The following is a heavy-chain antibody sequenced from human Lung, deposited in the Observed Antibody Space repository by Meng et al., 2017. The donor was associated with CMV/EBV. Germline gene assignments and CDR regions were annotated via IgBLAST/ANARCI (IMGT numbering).Heavy chain of an antibody. CDR3: ARVLLEARGWYYQGMDV. CDR2: VSSSYAV. V-gene: IGHV3-69-1*01. CDR1: GFRFSDYY. D-gene: IGHD6-19*01. Sequence: SCAASGFRFSDYYMTWIRQAPGKGLEWVSYVSSSYAVDYADSLKGRFTISRDNAKKSVHLQMNSLRAEDTAVYYCARVLLEARGWYYQGMDVWVQGTXVT. J-gene: IGHJ6*02.